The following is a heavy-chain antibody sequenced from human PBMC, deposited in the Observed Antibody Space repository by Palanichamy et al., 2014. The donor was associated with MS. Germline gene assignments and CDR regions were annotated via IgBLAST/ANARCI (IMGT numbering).Heavy chain of an antibody. CDR3: ATFYCSGGSCCGRCASDI. CDR1: GGSISSSSYY. V-gene: IGHV4-39*01. Sequence: QLQLQESGPGLVKPSETLSLTCSVSGGSISSSSYYWGWIRQPPGKGLEWIGTIYYTGSTYYNPSLKSRVTISVDTSKNQFSLRLSSVTAADTSVYYCATFYCSGGSCCGRCASDIWGQGTMVTVSS. J-gene: IGHJ3*02. D-gene: IGHD2-15*01. CDR2: IYYTGST.